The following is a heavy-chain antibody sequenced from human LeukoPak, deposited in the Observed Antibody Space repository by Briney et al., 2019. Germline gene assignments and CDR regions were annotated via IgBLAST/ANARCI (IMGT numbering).Heavy chain of an antibody. CDR2: IYTSGST. D-gene: IGHD3-22*01. J-gene: IGHJ4*02. CDR3: ASEPYYYDSSGYYWGYFDY. V-gene: IGHV4-4*07. Sequence: TSETLSLTCTVSGGSISSYYWSWIRQPAGKGLEWIGRIYTSGSTNYNPSLKSRVTMSVDTSKNQFSLKLSSVTAADTAVYYCASEPYYYDSSGYYWGYFDYWGQGTLVTVSS. CDR1: GGSISSYY.